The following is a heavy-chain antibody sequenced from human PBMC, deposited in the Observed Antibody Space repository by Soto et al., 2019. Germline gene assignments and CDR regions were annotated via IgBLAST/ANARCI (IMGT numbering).Heavy chain of an antibody. Sequence: QVQLVQSGVEVKKPGASVKVSCKASGYTFTSYAVSWVRQAPGQGLEWMGWINAYNGNTDDAQKFQGRVTVTTDTSTSTADMELRSLRSDDTAVYYCARSTYGSGSRRNYYFGMDVWGQGTTVTVSS. J-gene: IGHJ6*02. D-gene: IGHD3-10*01. V-gene: IGHV1-18*01. CDR3: ARSTYGSGSRRNYYFGMDV. CDR1: GYTFTSYA. CDR2: INAYNGNT.